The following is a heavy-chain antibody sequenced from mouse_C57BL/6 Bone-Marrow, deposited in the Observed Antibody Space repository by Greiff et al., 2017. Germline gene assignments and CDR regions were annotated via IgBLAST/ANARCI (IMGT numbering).Heavy chain of an antibody. V-gene: IGHV2-2*01. D-gene: IGHD1-1*01. CDR2: ICSGGST. CDR1: GFSLTSYG. CDR3: ARTSYYYGSSYWYFDV. J-gene: IGHJ1*03. Sequence: QVQLQQSGPGLVQPSQSLSITCTVSGFSLTSYGVHWVRQSPGQGLEWLGVICSGGSTDYNAAFISRLSISTDNSKSQVFFKMNSLQADDTAIYYCARTSYYYGSSYWYFDVWGTGTTVTVSS.